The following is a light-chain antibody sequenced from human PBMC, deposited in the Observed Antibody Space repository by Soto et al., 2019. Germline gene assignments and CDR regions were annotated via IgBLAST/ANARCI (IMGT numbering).Light chain of an antibody. Sequence: DIQMTQSPSTLSASVGDRVIITCRASQSISSWLAWYQQKPGRAPKLLIYKASTLQSGVPSRFSGSASGTEFPLTISSLQPDDFATYYCQQYNRYSQFTFGPGTEVDVK. V-gene: IGKV1-5*03. CDR2: KAS. J-gene: IGKJ3*01. CDR3: QQYNRYSQFT. CDR1: QSISSW.